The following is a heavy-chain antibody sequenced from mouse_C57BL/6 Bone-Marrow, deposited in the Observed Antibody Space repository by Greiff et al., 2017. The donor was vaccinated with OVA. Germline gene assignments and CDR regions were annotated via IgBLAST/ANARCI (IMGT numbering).Heavy chain of an antibody. V-gene: IGHV1-15*01. D-gene: IGHD2-4*01. CDR3: TRGDDYHPGF. CDR1: GYTFTDYE. Sequence: VKLQESGAELVRPGASVTLSCKASGYTFTDYEMHWVKQTPVHGLAWIGAIDPETGGTAYNQKFKGKAILTADKSSSTAYMELRSLTSDSSAVYSFTRGDDYHPGFWDPGPTLPLSS. J-gene: IGHJ2*01. CDR2: IDPETGGT.